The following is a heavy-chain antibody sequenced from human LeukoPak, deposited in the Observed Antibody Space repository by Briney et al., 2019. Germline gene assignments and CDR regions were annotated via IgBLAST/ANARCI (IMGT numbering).Heavy chain of an antibody. CDR2: ISGSGGSP. D-gene: IGHD3-3*01. V-gene: IGHV3-23*01. Sequence: GGSLRLSCAASGFTFSSYAMSWVRQAPGKGLEWVSAISGSGGSPYYADSVKGRFTISRGNSKNTLYLQMNSLRAEDTAVYYCAKDSNYDFWSGEQFDPWGQGTLVTVSS. CDR3: AKDSNYDFWSGEQFDP. J-gene: IGHJ5*02. CDR1: GFTFSSYA.